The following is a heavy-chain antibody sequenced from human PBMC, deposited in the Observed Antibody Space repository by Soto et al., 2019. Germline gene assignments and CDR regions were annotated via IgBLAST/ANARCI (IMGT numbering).Heavy chain of an antibody. CDR1: GDFISSYF. V-gene: IGHV4-59*08. D-gene: IGHD2-2*01. CDR3: ARVRGNQLLGWFDP. Sequence: PSETLSLTCSVSGDFISSYFWSWIRQPPGKGLEWIGYVHYTGSTNFNPSLKNRATISLDTSKVHFSLHLTSVTAADTAVYYCARVRGNQLLGWFDPWGQGTLVTVSS. CDR2: VHYTGST. J-gene: IGHJ5*02.